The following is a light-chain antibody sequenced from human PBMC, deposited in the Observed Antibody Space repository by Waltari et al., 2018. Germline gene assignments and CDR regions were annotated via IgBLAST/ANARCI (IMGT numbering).Light chain of an antibody. V-gene: IGLV2-14*03. J-gene: IGLJ1*01. Sequence: ALTQPASVSGSPGQSISISCTGTSSDVGGYNFVSWYQQHPGKAPQLMIYDVANRPSGVSNRFSGSKSGNTASLTISGLQAEDEADYYCSSYTSSSTRVFGTGTKVTVL. CDR2: DVA. CDR3: SSYTSSSTRV. CDR1: SSDVGGYNF.